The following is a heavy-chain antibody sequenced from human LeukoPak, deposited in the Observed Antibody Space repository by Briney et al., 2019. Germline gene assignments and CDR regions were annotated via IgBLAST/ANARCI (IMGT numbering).Heavy chain of an antibody. CDR3: AVDPGPRGYYGSGVLRY. CDR2: IYYSGST. J-gene: IGHJ4*02. D-gene: IGHD3-10*01. CDR1: GGSISSSNW. V-gene: IGHV4-4*02. Sequence: PSGTLSLTCAVSGGSISSSNWWSWVRQPPGKGLEWIGSIYYSGSTYYNPSLKSRVTISVDTSKNQFSLKLSSVTAADTAVYYCAVDPGPRGYYGSGVLRYWGQGTLVTVSS.